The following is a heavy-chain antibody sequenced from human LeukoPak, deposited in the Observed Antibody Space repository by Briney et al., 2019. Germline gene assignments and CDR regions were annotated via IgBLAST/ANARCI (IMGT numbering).Heavy chain of an antibody. CDR3: VEMATMK. CDR2: FDPDYGET. CDR1: GYTLTDLP. D-gene: IGHD5-24*01. V-gene: IGHV1-24*01. Sequence: GASVKVSCKVSGYTLTDLPMHWVRQAPGKGLEWMGGFDPDYGETIYAQKFQGRVTMTEDTSTDTAYMELISLRSEDTAVYYCVEMATMKWGQGTLVIVSS. J-gene: IGHJ4*02.